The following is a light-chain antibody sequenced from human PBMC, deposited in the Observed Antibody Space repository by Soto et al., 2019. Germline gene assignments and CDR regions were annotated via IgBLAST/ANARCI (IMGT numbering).Light chain of an antibody. CDR2: WAS. Sequence: DIVMTQSPDSLAVSLGERATINCKSNQSVLYSSNNKDYLAWYQQKPGQPPKLLIYWASTRESGVPERFSGSGSGTDVTLTISSLQAEDVAVYYCQQYYNIPITFGQGTRLEIK. CDR1: QSVLYSSNNKDY. J-gene: IGKJ5*01. CDR3: QQYYNIPIT. V-gene: IGKV4-1*01.